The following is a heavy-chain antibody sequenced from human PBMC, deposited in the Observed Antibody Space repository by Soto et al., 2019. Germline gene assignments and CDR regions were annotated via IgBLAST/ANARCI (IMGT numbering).Heavy chain of an antibody. V-gene: IGHV1-69*01. CDR3: ARGGYCSSTGCRRAGWFDP. Sequence: QVQLVQSGAEVKKPGSSVKVSCKASGGTFSSYAISWVRQAPGQGLEWMGGIIPIFGTANYAQKFQGRVTITADESTSTAYMELSRLGSEDTAVYYCARGGYCSSTGCRRAGWFDPWGQGTLVTVSS. J-gene: IGHJ5*02. D-gene: IGHD2-2*01. CDR1: GGTFSSYA. CDR2: IIPIFGTA.